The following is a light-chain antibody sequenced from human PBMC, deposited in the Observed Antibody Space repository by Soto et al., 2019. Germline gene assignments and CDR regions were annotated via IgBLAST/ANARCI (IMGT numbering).Light chain of an antibody. J-gene: IGKJ1*01. CDR1: QSVSSSY. CDR3: QQRSNWPRT. Sequence: EIVMTQSPATLSLSPGERATLSCRASQSVSSSYLSWYQQKPGQTPRLLIYGASIRATGIPARFSGSGSGTAFTLTISSLQPEDFAVYYCQQRSNWPRTFGQGTKVDI. CDR2: GAS. V-gene: IGKV3D-7*01.